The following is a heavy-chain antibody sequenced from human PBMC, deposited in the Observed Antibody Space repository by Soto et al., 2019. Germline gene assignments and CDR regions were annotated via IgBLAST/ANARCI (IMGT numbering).Heavy chain of an antibody. CDR2: ISYDGNYQ. V-gene: IGHV3-30*18. CDR1: GFTFSNYG. J-gene: IGHJ6*02. Sequence: QVQLVESGGGVVQPGGSLRLSCAASGFTFSNYGVHWVRQPPGSGLEWVALISYDGNYQYYADAVTGRFSISRDNSKDTLYLEMTRLRSEATAIYYCAKDRRVRDGLDVWGQGTTVTVSS. D-gene: IGHD3-10*01. CDR3: AKDRRVRDGLDV.